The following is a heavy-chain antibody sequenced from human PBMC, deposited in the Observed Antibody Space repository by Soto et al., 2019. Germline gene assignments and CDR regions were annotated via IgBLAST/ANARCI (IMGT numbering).Heavy chain of an antibody. J-gene: IGHJ1*01. V-gene: IGHV1-46*01. Sequence: ASVKVSCKASGYTFTSYYMHWVRQAPGQGLEWMGIINPSGGGTSYPQKFQARVTMTRDTSTSTVYMELSSLTFQDTALYYCARGGGTSHGSRGFYSGHFQHWGQGTLVTVSS. CDR1: GYTFTSYY. CDR2: INPSGGGT. D-gene: IGHD3-22*01. CDR3: ARGGGTSHGSRGFYSGHFQH.